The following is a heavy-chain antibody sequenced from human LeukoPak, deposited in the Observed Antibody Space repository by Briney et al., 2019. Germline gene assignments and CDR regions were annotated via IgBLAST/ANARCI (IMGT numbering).Heavy chain of an antibody. CDR1: GGTFSSYA. Sequence: VASVKVSCTASGGTFSSYAISWVRQAPGQGLEWMGRIIPILGIANYAQKFQGRVTITADKSTSTAYMELSSLRSEDTAVYYCARDYGLSSGPPTNWFDPWGQGTLVTVSS. J-gene: IGHJ5*02. CDR3: ARDYGLSSGPPTNWFDP. D-gene: IGHD6-19*01. V-gene: IGHV1-69*04. CDR2: IIPILGIA.